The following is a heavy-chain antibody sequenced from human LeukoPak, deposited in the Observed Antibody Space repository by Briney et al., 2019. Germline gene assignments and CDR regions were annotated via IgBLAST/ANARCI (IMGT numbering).Heavy chain of an antibody. J-gene: IGHJ4*02. CDR3: ARVLAVAGTSLRY. V-gene: IGHV1-2*02. CDR1: GYTFTGYY. CDR2: INPNSGGT. Sequence: GASAKVSCKASGYTFTGYYMHWVRQAPGQGLEWMGWINPNSGGTNYAQKFQGRVTMTRDTSISTAYMELSRLRSDDTAVYYCARVLAVAGTSLRYWGQGTLVTVSS. D-gene: IGHD6-19*01.